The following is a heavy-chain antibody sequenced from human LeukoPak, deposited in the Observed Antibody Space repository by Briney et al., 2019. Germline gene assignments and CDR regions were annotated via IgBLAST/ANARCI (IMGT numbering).Heavy chain of an antibody. CDR1: GYTFTTYG. J-gene: IGHJ4*02. V-gene: IGHV1-18*01. CDR2: ISSYNGSG. CDR3: ARQKKQTTAIDY. Sequence: ASVKVSCKASGYTFTTYGFSWVRQAPGQGLEWMGWISSYNGSGDYAQKLQGRVTMTTDTSTSTTYMELRSLRSDDTAEYYCARQKKQTTAIDYWGQGTLVTVSS. D-gene: IGHD4-17*01.